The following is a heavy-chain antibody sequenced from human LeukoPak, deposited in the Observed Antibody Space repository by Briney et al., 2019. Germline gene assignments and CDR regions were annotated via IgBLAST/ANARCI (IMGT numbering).Heavy chain of an antibody. CDR3: ARVISGAAAGFDY. CDR1: GYSISSGYY. CDR2: MYHSGST. D-gene: IGHD6-13*01. Sequence: SETLSLTCTVSGYSISSGYYWGWIRQPPGKGLEWIGSMYHSGSTYYNPSLTSRVTISVDTSKNQFSLKLSSVTAADTAIYYCARVISGAAAGFDYWGQGTLVTVSS. V-gene: IGHV4-38-2*02. J-gene: IGHJ4*02.